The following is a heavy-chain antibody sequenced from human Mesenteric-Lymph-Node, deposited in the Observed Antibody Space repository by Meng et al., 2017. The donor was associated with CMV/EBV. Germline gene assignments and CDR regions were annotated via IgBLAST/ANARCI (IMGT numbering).Heavy chain of an antibody. Sequence: GGPLRPSCTASGFSFSSYAMNWVRQAPGKGMEYVSAISGNGDRTYYADSVKGRFTISRDNAKNSLYLQMNSLRAEDTAVYYCASYNWGQGTLVTVSS. CDR2: ISGNGDRT. V-gene: IGHV3-64*04. D-gene: IGHD3-10*01. CDR3: ASYN. J-gene: IGHJ4*02. CDR1: GFSFSSYA.